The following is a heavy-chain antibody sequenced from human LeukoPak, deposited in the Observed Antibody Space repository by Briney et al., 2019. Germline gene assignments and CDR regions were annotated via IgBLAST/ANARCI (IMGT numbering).Heavy chain of an antibody. D-gene: IGHD3-10*01. V-gene: IGHV1-69*13. J-gene: IGHJ4*02. CDR2: IIPLFGTA. CDR1: GGTFSSYA. CDR3: ARGGRDYYGSGSYYHDY. Sequence: GASVKVSCKASGGTFSSYAISWVRQAPGQGLEGVRGIIPLFGTANYAQKFQGRVTITADESTSTAYMELSSLRSEDTAVYYCARGGRDYYGSGSYYHDYWGQGTLVTVSS.